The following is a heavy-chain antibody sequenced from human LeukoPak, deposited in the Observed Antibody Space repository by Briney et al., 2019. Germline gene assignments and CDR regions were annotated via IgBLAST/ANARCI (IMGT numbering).Heavy chain of an antibody. CDR3: ARGRGYSYGYWFDP. J-gene: IGHJ5*02. V-gene: IGHV4-34*01. Sequence: SETLSLTCAVYGGSFSGYYWSWIRQPPGKGLEWIGEINHSGSTNYNPSLKSRVTISVDTSKNQFSLRLSSVTAADTAVYYCARGRGYSYGYWFDPWGQGTLVTVSS. CDR1: GGSFSGYY. CDR2: INHSGST. D-gene: IGHD5-18*01.